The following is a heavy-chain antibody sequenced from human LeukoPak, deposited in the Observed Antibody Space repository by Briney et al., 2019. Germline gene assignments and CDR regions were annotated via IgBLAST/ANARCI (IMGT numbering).Heavy chain of an antibody. CDR1: GYTFPGHH. Sequence: ASVTVSCTASGYTFPGHHIHWVRQAPGQGLEWMGIINPSGGSTSYAQKFQGRVTMTRDTSTSTVYMELSSLRSEDTAVYYCAGVRKSSYSSSWRYFDYWGQGTLVTVSS. J-gene: IGHJ4*02. D-gene: IGHD6-13*01. V-gene: IGHV1-46*01. CDR2: INPSGGST. CDR3: AGVRKSSYSSSWRYFDY.